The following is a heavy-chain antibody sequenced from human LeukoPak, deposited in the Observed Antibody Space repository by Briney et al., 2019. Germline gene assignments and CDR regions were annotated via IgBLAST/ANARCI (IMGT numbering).Heavy chain of an antibody. CDR1: GGSFSGYY. Sequence: PSETLSLTCAVYGGSFSGYYWSWIRQPPGKGLEWIGEINHGGSTNYNPSLKSRVTISVDTSKNQFSLKLSSVTAADTAVYYCARTPRIAVAKRWFDPWGQGTLVTVSS. D-gene: IGHD6-19*01. J-gene: IGHJ5*02. CDR3: ARTPRIAVAKRWFDP. V-gene: IGHV4-34*01. CDR2: INHGGST.